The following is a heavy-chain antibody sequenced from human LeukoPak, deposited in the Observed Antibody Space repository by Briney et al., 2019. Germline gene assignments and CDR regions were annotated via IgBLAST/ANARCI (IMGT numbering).Heavy chain of an antibody. J-gene: IGHJ4*02. Sequence: ASVKVSCKVSGYTLTELSMHWVRQAPGKGLEWMGGFDPEDGESIYAQEFQGRVTMTEDTSTDTAYMELSSLRSEDTAVYYCATVSGWFPYFDYWGQGTLVTVSS. CDR1: GYTLTELS. D-gene: IGHD6-19*01. CDR3: ATVSGWFPYFDY. CDR2: FDPEDGES. V-gene: IGHV1-24*01.